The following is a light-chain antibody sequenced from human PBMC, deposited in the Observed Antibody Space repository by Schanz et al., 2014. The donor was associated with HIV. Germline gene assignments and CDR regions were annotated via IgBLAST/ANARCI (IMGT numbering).Light chain of an antibody. Sequence: QSVLTQPPSASGTPGQRVPISCSGRSSNIGSNSVHWYQQLPGAAPKLLIFADTKRPSGVPDRFSGSKSVNSASLAISGLQAEDEADYYCAAWDDSLNAAVFGGGTQLTVL. V-gene: IGLV1-44*01. J-gene: IGLJ7*01. CDR1: SSNIGSNS. CDR2: ADT. CDR3: AAWDDSLNAAV.